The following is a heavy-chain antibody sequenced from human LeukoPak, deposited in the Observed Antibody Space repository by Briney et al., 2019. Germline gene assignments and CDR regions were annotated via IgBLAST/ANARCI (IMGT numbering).Heavy chain of an antibody. J-gene: IGHJ5*02. CDR2: ISYDGSYK. Sequence: PGGSLRLSCAASGFTFSSYGMHWVRQAPGKGLEWVAFISYDGSYKYYADSVKGRFTISRDNSKNTLFLQMNSLRPEDTAVYYCARDLGGHYSTTTCPGWFDPWGQGTLVTVSS. CDR1: GFTFSSYG. CDR3: ARDLGGHYSTTTCPGWFDP. D-gene: IGHD2-2*01. V-gene: IGHV3-30*03.